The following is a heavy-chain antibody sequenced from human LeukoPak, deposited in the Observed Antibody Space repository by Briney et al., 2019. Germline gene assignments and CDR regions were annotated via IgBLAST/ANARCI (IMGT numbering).Heavy chain of an antibody. V-gene: IGHV3-30*02. CDR2: IRYDGNNK. CDR3: AKDADIVVSSYFDC. J-gene: IGHJ4*02. D-gene: IGHD2-2*01. CDR1: GFTFSSHG. Sequence: GGSLRLSCEASGFTFSSHGMHWVRQAPGKGLEWVAFIRYDGNNKYYADSVKSRFTISRDNSKNTLYLQMNSLRAEDTAVYYCAKDADIVVSSYFDCWGQGTLVTVSS.